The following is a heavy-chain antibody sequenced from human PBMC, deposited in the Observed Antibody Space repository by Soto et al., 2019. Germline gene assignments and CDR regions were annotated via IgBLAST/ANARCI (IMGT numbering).Heavy chain of an antibody. V-gene: IGHV3-11*01. J-gene: IGHJ6*02. D-gene: IGHD6-13*01. Sequence: GGSLRLSCAASGFTFSDYYMSWIRQAPGKGLEWVSYISSSGSTIYYADSVKGRFTISRDNAKNSLYLQMNSLRAEYTAVYYCASLGLQQLNYYYYYGMDVWGQGTTVTAP. CDR2: ISSSGSTI. CDR1: GFTFSDYY. CDR3: ASLGLQQLNYYYYYGMDV.